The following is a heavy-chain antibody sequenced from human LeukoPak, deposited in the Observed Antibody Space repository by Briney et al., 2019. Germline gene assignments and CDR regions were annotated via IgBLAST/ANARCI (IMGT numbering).Heavy chain of an antibody. CDR1: GGSISSYY. CDR2: IYYSGST. J-gene: IGHJ4*01. Sequence: SETLSLTCTVAGGSISSYYWSWIRQPAGKGLEWIGYIYYSGSTNYNPSLKSRVTISRDTSKNQFSLKLRSVTAADTAVYYCTSGGMVSVDYWGHGTLVTVSS. D-gene: IGHD2-8*01. V-gene: IGHV4-59*01. CDR3: TSGGMVSVDY.